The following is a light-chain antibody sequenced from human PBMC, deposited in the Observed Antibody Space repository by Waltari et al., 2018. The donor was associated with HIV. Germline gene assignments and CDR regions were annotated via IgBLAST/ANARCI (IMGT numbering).Light chain of an antibody. V-gene: IGKV1-33*01. CDR3: QQYANVPWT. Sequence: DIQMTQSPSSLSASVGDRVTITCQASRDISNHLNWYQQKPGTAPQLLIYDASNVETGSPSRFSGSGSGTDFTFTISSLQPEDSAIYSCQQYANVPWTFGQGTRVEIK. J-gene: IGKJ1*01. CDR2: DAS. CDR1: RDISNH.